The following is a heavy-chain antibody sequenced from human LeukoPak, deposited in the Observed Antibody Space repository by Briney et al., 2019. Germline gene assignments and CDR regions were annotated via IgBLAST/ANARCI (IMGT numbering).Heavy chain of an antibody. Sequence: GSVKVSCKASGYTFTGYYMHWVRQAPGQGLEWMGWINPNSGGTNYAQKFQGRVTMTRDTSISTAYMELSRLRSDDTAVYYCARHPGAGPDAFDIWGQGTMVTVSS. V-gene: IGHV1-2*02. CDR1: GYTFTGYY. CDR3: ARHPGAGPDAFDI. CDR2: INPNSGGT. D-gene: IGHD7-27*01. J-gene: IGHJ3*02.